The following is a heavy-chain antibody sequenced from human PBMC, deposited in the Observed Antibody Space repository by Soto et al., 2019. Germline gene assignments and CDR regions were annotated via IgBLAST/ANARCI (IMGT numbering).Heavy chain of an antibody. CDR3: AKDNCISTSCYRLYNWFDP. J-gene: IGHJ5*02. D-gene: IGHD2-2*01. Sequence: QVQLVESGGGVVQPGRSLRLSCAASGFTFISYGMHWVRQAPGKGLEWVAVISHDGSNKYYGDSVKGRLTISRDNSKNTLYLQMNSLRAEDTAVYYCAKDNCISTSCYRLYNWFDPWGQGTLVTVSS. CDR2: ISHDGSNK. CDR1: GFTFISYG. V-gene: IGHV3-30*18.